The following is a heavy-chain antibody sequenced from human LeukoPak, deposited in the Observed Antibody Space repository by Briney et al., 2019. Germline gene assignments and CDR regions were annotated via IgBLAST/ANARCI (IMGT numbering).Heavy chain of an antibody. V-gene: IGHV3-7*01. CDR3: AREGGLENKYYYYYYMDV. Sequence: PGGSLRLSCAASGFTFSSYWMSWVRRAPGKGLEWVANIKQDGSEKYYVDSVKGRFTIPRDNAKNSLYLQMNSLRAEDTAVYYCAREGGLENKYYYYYYMDVWGKGTTVTVSS. CDR1: GFTFSSYW. D-gene: IGHD2/OR15-2a*01. CDR2: IKQDGSEK. J-gene: IGHJ6*03.